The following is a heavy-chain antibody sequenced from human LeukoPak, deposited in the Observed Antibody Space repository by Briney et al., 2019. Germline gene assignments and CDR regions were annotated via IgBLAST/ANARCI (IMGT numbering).Heavy chain of an antibody. CDR3: ARLNRYSYGANFDY. CDR2: IRSKANSYET. D-gene: IGHD5-18*01. V-gene: IGHV3-73*01. J-gene: IGHJ4*02. Sequence: PGGSLRLSCAASGFTFSESAMHWVRQASGKGLEWVGRIRSKANSYETHYAASLKGRFTISRDDPKNTAYLQMNSLKNEDTAVYYCARLNRYSYGANFDYWGQGTLVTVSS. CDR1: GFTFSESA.